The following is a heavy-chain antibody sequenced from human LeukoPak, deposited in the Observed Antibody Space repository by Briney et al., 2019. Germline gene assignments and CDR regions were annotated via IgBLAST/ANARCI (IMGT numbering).Heavy chain of an antibody. D-gene: IGHD3-10*01. CDR2: ISSSSSYI. J-gene: IGHJ6*02. CDR1: GFTFSSYS. Sequence: GGSLRLSCAASGFTFSSYSMNWVRQAPGKGLEWISSISSSSSYIYYADSVKRRFTIPRDNAKNSLYSKMDNQRAEDKAVFYCARELARITMVRGVDYYYGMDVWGQGTTVTVSS. CDR3: ARELARITMVRGVDYYYGMDV. V-gene: IGHV3-21*01.